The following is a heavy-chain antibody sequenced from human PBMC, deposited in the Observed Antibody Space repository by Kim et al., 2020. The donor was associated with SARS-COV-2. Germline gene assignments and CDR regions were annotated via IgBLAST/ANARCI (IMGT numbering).Heavy chain of an antibody. J-gene: IGHJ6*02. V-gene: IGHV4-34*01. Sequence: PSLNSLVTISVDTSKTQFALKLSSVTAADTAVYYCARASTRSYYYGMDVWGQGTTVTVSS. D-gene: IGHD2-2*01. CDR3: ARASTRSYYYGMDV.